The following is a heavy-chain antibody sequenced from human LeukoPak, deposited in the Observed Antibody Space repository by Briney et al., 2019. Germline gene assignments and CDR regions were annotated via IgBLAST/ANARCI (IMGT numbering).Heavy chain of an antibody. CDR2: ITSNSNYI. J-gene: IGHJ4*02. CDR3: ARDLYSSSYFSY. Sequence: GGSLRLSCTASGFTFSAYGMNWVRQAPGKGLEWVSSITSNSNYIYYADSVQGRFTISRDSAKNSLSLQMNSLRAEDTAVYYCARDLYSSSYFSYWGQGTLVTVSS. V-gene: IGHV3-21*01. D-gene: IGHD6-6*01. CDR1: GFTFSAYG.